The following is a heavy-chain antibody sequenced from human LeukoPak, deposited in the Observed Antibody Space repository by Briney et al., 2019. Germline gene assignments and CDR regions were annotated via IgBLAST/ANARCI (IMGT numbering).Heavy chain of an antibody. CDR1: GGSISSGSYY. J-gene: IGHJ6*03. CDR3: AREAGIQLWIRPQDYYYYYMDV. CDR2: IYTSGST. Sequence: PSETLSLTCTVSGGSISSGSYYWSWIRQPAGKGLEWIRRIYTSGSTNYNPSLKSRVTISVDTSKNQFSLKLSSVTAADTAVYYCAREAGIQLWIRPQDYYYYYMDVWGKGTTVTISS. V-gene: IGHV4-61*02. D-gene: IGHD5-18*01.